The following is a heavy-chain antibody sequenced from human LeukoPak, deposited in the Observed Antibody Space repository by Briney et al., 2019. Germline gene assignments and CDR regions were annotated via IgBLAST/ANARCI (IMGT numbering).Heavy chain of an antibody. D-gene: IGHD3-10*01. CDR3: ARGTSGSYYNVDLDY. Sequence: ASVKVSCKASGYTFTSYGISRVRQAPGRGLEWMGWISAYNGNTNYAQKLQGRVTMTTDTSTSTAYMQLRSLRTDDTAVYYCARGTSGSYYNVDLDYWGQGTLVTVSS. CDR1: GYTFTSYG. V-gene: IGHV1-18*01. J-gene: IGHJ4*02. CDR2: ISAYNGNT.